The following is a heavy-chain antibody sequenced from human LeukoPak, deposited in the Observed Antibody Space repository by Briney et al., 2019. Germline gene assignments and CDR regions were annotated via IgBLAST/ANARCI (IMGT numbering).Heavy chain of an antibody. D-gene: IGHD5-12*01. CDR3: ARANQGGYASTFDY. CDR1: GGTFSSYA. J-gene: IGHJ4*02. Sequence: PSVKVSCQASGGTFSSYAISWVRQAPGQGLEWMGGIIPIFGTANYAQKFQGRVTITADESTSTAYMELSSLRSEDTAVYYCARANQGGYASTFDYWGQGTLVTVSS. V-gene: IGHV1-69*13. CDR2: IIPIFGTA.